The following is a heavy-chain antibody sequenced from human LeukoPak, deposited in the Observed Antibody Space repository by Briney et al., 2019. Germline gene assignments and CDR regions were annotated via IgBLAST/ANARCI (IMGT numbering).Heavy chain of an antibody. J-gene: IGHJ4*02. V-gene: IGHV4-39*01. CDR3: ASGVLEWLQIYYFDH. D-gene: IGHD3-3*01. Sequence: PSETLSLTCTVSGGSISSSSYYWGWIRQPPGKGLEWIGSIYYSGSTYYNPSLKSRVTISVDTSKNQFSLKLSSVTAADTAVYYCASGVLEWLQIYYFDHWGQGTLVTVSS. CDR1: GGSISSSSYY. CDR2: IYYSGST.